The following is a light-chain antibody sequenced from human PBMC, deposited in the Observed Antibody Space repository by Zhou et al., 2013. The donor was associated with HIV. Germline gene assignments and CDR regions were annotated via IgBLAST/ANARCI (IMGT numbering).Light chain of an antibody. CDR2: GAS. CDR3: QQYDSSIPT. CDR1: QTVRSNY. V-gene: IGKV3-20*01. Sequence: EIVLTQSPGTLSLSPGERATLSCRASQTVRSNYVAWYQQRSGQAPRLLIYGASIRATDIPDRFSGSGSGTDFALTISRLEPEDFAVYYCQQYDSSIPTFGQGTKVEIK. J-gene: IGKJ1*01.